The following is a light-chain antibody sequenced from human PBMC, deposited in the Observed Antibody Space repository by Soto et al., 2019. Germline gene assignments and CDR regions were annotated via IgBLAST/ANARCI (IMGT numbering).Light chain of an antibody. J-gene: IGKJ2*01. Sequence: EIVLTQSPGTLSLSPGERATLSCRTSQSVSNYLAWYQHKRGQAPRLLIYGASNRATGIPDRFSGSGSGTDFTLTISRLAPEDFAVYYCQHYGTSPPYTFGQGTKLEIK. CDR1: QSVSNY. CDR3: QHYGTSPPYT. CDR2: GAS. V-gene: IGKV3-20*01.